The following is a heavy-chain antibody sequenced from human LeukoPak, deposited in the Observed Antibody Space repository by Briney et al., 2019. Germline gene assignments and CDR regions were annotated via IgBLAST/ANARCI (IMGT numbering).Heavy chain of an antibody. J-gene: IGHJ6*03. V-gene: IGHV4-39*01. CDR3: ASLTEGYYDVLTGYFNYYYYMDV. D-gene: IGHD3-9*01. Sequence: WETLSLTCTVSGSSISSRNYYWSWIRQPPGKGLEWIGSIFYSGSTYYNPSLKSRVTISVDTSKNQFSLKVTSMTAADTAIYYCASLTEGYYDVLTGYFNYYYYMDVWGEGTTVTVS. CDR1: GSSISSRNYY. CDR2: IFYSGST.